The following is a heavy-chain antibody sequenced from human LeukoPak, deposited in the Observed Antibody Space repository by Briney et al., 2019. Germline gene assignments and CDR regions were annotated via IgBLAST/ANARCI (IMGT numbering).Heavy chain of an antibody. CDR3: ARDPRDPYYYYYMDV. Sequence: GGSLRLSCAASGFTFSSYSMNWVRQAPGKGLEWVSSISSSSSYIYYADSVKGRFTISRDNAKNSLYLQMNSLRAEDTAVYYCARDPRDPYYYYYMDVWGKGTTVTVSS. CDR2: ISSSSSYI. J-gene: IGHJ6*03. CDR1: GFTFSSYS. V-gene: IGHV3-21*01.